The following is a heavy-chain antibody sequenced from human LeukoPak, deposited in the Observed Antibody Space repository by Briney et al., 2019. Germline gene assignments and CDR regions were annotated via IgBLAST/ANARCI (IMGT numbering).Heavy chain of an antibody. CDR3: ATLAVGANNWFDP. CDR2: IYHSGST. CDR1: GYSISSGYY. V-gene: IGHV4-38-2*02. Sequence: SETLSLTCSVSGYSISSGYYWGWIRQPPGKGLEWIGSIYHSGSTYYNPSLKSRVTISLDTSKNQFSLNLSSVTAADTAVYYCATLAVGANNWFDPWGQGTLVTVSS. J-gene: IGHJ5*02. D-gene: IGHD1-26*01.